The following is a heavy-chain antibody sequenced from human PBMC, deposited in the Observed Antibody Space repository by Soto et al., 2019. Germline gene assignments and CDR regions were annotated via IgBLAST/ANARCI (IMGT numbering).Heavy chain of an antibody. CDR2: ISGSGGST. D-gene: IGHD1-26*01. Sequence: GGSLRLSCAASGFTFSSYAMSWVRQAPGKGLEWVSAISGSGGSTYYADSVKGRFTISGDNSKNTLYLQMNSLRAEDTAVYYCAKWVSGSYSPSFDYWGQGTLVTVSS. J-gene: IGHJ4*02. V-gene: IGHV3-23*01. CDR1: GFTFSSYA. CDR3: AKWVSGSYSPSFDY.